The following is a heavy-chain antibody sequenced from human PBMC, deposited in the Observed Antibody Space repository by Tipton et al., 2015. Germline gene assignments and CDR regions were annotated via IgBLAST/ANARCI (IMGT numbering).Heavy chain of an antibody. J-gene: IGHJ4*01. Sequence: LVKPTQTLSLTCAISGDSVSSNSDAWNWIRQSPSRGLEWLGRTYYRSQWNNDYAVSVQSRITINPDTSKNQFSLQLDSVTPDDTGVYYCSRDLGTVTDVFSDYWGHGTLVTVSS. CDR2: TYYRSQWNN. D-gene: IGHD4-11*01. CDR1: GDSVSSNSDA. V-gene: IGHV6-1*01. CDR3: SRDLGTVTDVFSDY.